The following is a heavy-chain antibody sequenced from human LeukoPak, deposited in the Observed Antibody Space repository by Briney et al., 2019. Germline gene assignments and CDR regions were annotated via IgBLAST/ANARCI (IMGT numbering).Heavy chain of an antibody. CDR3: AREPVSGSYYGRWFDP. D-gene: IGHD1-26*01. CDR1: GFTFSSYS. Sequence: GGSLRLSCAASGFTFSSYSMNWVRQAPGKGLEWVSSISSSSSYIYYADSVKGRFTISRDNAKNSLYLQMNSLRAEDTAVYYCAREPVSGSYYGRWFDPWGQGTLVTVSS. CDR2: ISSSSSYI. V-gene: IGHV3-21*01. J-gene: IGHJ5*02.